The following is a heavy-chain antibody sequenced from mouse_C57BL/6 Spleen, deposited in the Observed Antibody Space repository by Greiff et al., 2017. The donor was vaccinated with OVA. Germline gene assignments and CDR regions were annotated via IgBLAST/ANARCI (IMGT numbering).Heavy chain of an antibody. V-gene: IGHV1-55*01. J-gene: IGHJ2*01. Sequence: QVQLQQPGAELVKPGASVKMSCKASGYTFTSYWITWVKQRPGQGLEWIGDIYPGSGSTNYNEKFKSKATLTVDTSSSTAYMQLSSLTSEDSAVYYCARGPIYYYGSSPYYFDYWGQGTTLTVSS. CDR3: ARGPIYYYGSSPYYFDY. CDR1: GYTFTSYW. D-gene: IGHD1-1*01. CDR2: IYPGSGST.